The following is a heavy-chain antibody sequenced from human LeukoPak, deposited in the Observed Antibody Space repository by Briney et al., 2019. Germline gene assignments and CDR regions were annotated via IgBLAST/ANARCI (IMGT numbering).Heavy chain of an antibody. CDR1: GYTFTGYY. Sequence: ASVKVSCKASGYTFTGYYMHWVRQAPGQGLEWMGWINPNSGGTNYAQKFQGRVTMTKDTSISTAYMELSRLRSDDTAVYYCARDGSVSYDGWFDPWGQGTLVTVSS. V-gene: IGHV1-2*02. J-gene: IGHJ5*02. D-gene: IGHD3-10*01. CDR2: INPNSGGT. CDR3: ARDGSVSYDGWFDP.